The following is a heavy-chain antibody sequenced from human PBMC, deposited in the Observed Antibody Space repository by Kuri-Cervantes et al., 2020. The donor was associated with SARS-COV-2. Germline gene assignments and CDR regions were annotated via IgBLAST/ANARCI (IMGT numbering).Heavy chain of an antibody. J-gene: IGHJ6*02. CDR1: GYTFTSYG. CDR3: ARDGTDYYYGMDV. CDR2: IIPILGIA. D-gene: IGHD1-26*01. Sequence: SVKVSCKASGYTFTSYGISWVRQAPGQGLEWMGWIIPILGIANYAQKFQGRVTITADKSTGTAYMELSSLRPEDTAVYYCARDGTDYYYGMDVWGQGTTVTVSS. V-gene: IGHV1-69*10.